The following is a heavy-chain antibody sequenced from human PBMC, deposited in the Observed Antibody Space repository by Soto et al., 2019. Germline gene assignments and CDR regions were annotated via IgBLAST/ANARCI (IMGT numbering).Heavy chain of an antibody. CDR3: TRGGATGAGIYHFEI. J-gene: IGHJ4*02. D-gene: IGHD3-10*01. CDR1: GFTFNNNW. Sequence: EVQLVESGGGLVQPGGSLRLSCAASGFTFNNNWMHWVRQAPGKGLVWISRINSDGKTTTYADFVKGRFIISRDNAKNTVYRQVNSLGGEDTAVYYCTRGGATGAGIYHFEIWGQGTLVTVSS. V-gene: IGHV3-74*01. CDR2: INSDGKTT.